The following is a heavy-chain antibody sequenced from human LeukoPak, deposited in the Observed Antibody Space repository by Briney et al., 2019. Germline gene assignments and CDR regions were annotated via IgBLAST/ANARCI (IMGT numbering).Heavy chain of an antibody. CDR3: ARDYSGPDY. CDR2: IWYDGSNK. J-gene: IGHJ4*02. Sequence: GGSLRLSCAASGFTFSSYGMHWVHQAPGKGLQWVAVIWYDGSNKYYADSVKGRFTISRDNSKNTLYLQMNSLRAEDTAVYYCARDYSGPDYWGQGTLVTVSS. CDR1: GFTFSSYG. V-gene: IGHV3-33*01. D-gene: IGHD4-11*01.